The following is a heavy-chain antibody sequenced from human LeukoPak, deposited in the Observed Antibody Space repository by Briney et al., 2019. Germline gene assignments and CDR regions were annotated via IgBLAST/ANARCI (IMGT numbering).Heavy chain of an antibody. V-gene: IGHV4-61*02. D-gene: IGHD3-3*01. CDR2: IYTSGST. CDR3: ARSQYADYDFWSGYSPFDY. J-gene: IGHJ4*02. CDR1: GGSISSGSYY. Sequence: PSQTLSLTCTVSGGSISSGSYYWSWIRQPAGKGLEWIGRIYTSGSTNHNPSLKSRVTISVDTSKNQFSLKLSSVTAADTAVYYCARSQYADYDFWSGYSPFDYWGQGTLVTVSS.